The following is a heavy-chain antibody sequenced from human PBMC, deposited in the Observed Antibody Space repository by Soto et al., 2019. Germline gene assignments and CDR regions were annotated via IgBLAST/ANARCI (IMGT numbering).Heavy chain of an antibody. J-gene: IGHJ4*02. Sequence: GGDLKIYRKGPGYLFDGFWITRVRQKPGKGIGGIGRIDPREYQTYYSPSFRGNVTISATMSITTVFLQWRSLRASDTAMYSCAGLIYDAGTGPNFQYYFDSWGQGTPVTVSS. V-gene: IGHV5-10-1*01. CDR1: GYLFDGFW. CDR3: AGLIYDAGTGPNFQYYFDS. CDR2: IDPREYQT. D-gene: IGHD6-13*01.